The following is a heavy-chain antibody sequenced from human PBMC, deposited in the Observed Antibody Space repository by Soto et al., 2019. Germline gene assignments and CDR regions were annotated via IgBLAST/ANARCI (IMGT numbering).Heavy chain of an antibody. CDR2: FDPEDGET. CDR1: GYTFTSYD. D-gene: IGHD3-9*01. V-gene: IGHV1-24*01. CDR3: ATVHYDILTGYYYFDY. J-gene: IGHJ4*02. Sequence: ASVKVSCEASGYTFTSYDINWVRQAPGKGLEWMGGFDPEDGETIYAQKFQGRVTMTEDTSTDTAYMELSSLRSEDTAVYYCATVHYDILTGYYYFDYWGQGTLVTVSS.